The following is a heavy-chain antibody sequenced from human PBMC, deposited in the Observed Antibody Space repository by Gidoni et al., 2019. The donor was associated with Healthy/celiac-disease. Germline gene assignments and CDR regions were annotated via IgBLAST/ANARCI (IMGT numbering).Heavy chain of an antibody. CDR3: AKDIDYAPQARAFDI. CDR1: GFIFEDYA. Sequence: EVQLVESGGGLVQPGRSLRLSCAASGFIFEDYAMHWVRQAPGKGLEWVSSISWNSGSIGYADSVKGRFTISRDNAKKSLYLHMNSLKTEDTALYYCAKDIDYAPQARAFDIWGQGTMVTVSS. J-gene: IGHJ3*02. D-gene: IGHD4-17*01. V-gene: IGHV3-9*01. CDR2: ISWNSGSI.